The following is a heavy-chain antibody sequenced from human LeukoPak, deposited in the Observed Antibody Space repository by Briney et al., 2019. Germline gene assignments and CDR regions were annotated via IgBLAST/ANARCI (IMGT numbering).Heavy chain of an antibody. Sequence: GASVKVSCTASGYTFTSYYMHWVRQAPGQAPEWMGIINPNGGSTSYAQKFQGRVTMTRDTSTSTVYMELSSLRSEDTAVYYCARYSSSAGDYWGQGTLVTVSS. CDR2: INPNGGST. V-gene: IGHV1-46*01. CDR1: GYTFTSYY. D-gene: IGHD6-13*01. CDR3: ARYSSSAGDY. J-gene: IGHJ4*02.